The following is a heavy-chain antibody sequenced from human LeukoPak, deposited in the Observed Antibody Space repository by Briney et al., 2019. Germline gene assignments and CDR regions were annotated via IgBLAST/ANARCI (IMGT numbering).Heavy chain of an antibody. J-gene: IGHJ5*02. V-gene: IGHV1-2*02. CDR3: AREGYSSGWYHPRWFDP. CDR2: INPNSGGT. CDR1: GYTFTGYY. Sequence: ASVKVSCKASGYTFTGYYMHWVRQAPGQGLEWMGWINPNSGGTNYAQKFQGRVTMTRDTSISTAYMELSRLRSDDTAVYYCAREGYSSGWYHPRWFDPWGQGTLVTVSS. D-gene: IGHD6-19*01.